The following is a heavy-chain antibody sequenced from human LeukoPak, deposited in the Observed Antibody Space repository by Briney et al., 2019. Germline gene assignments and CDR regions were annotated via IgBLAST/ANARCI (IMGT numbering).Heavy chain of an antibody. V-gene: IGHV4-38-2*02. Sequence: SETLSLTCTVSGYSISSGYYWGWIRQPPGKGLEWIGSIYHSGSTYYNPSLKSRVTISVDTSKNQFSLKLSSVTAADTAVYYCARVGLSGSYYPGSPLYYYYYMDVWGKGTTVTISS. CDR3: ARVGLSGSYYPGSPLYYYYYMDV. D-gene: IGHD3-10*01. CDR1: GYSISSGYY. CDR2: IYHSGST. J-gene: IGHJ6*03.